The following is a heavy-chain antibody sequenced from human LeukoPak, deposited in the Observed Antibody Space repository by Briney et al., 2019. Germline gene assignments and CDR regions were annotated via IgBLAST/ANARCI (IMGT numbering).Heavy chain of an antibody. CDR3: ARDSGSGYDDWFDP. CDR1: GFTFSSYW. J-gene: IGHJ5*02. V-gene: IGHV3-7*01. Sequence: PGGSLRLSCAASGFTFSSYWMSWVRQAPGKGLEWVANIKQDGSEKYYVDSVKGRFTISRDNAKNSLYLQMNSLRAEDTAVYYCARDSGSGYDDWFDPWGQGTPVTVSS. D-gene: IGHD5-12*01. CDR2: IKQDGSEK.